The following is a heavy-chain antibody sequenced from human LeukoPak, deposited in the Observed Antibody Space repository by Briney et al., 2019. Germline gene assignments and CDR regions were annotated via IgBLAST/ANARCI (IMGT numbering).Heavy chain of an antibody. V-gene: IGHV4-39*07. CDR3: ARDLLDSSSYYSGWFDP. CDR2: IYYSGST. CDR1: GGSISSSSYY. J-gene: IGHJ5*02. Sequence: SETLSLTCTVSGGSISSSSYYWGWIRQPPGKGLEWIGSIYYSGSTYYNPSLKSRVTISVDTSKNQFSLKLSSVTAADTAVYYCARDLLDSSSYYSGWFDPWGQGTLVTVSS. D-gene: IGHD3-22*01.